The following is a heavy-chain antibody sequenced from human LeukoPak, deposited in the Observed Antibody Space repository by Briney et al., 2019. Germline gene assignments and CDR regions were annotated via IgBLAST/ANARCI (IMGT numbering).Heavy chain of an antibody. CDR2: ISGSGGST. CDR3: AVVVPAAMLGY. Sequence: GGSLRLSCAASGFTFSSYAMSWVRQAPGKGLEWVSAISGSGGSTYYADSVKGRFTISRDNSKNTLYLQMNSLRAEATAVYYCAVVVPAAMLGYWGQGTLVTVSS. D-gene: IGHD2-2*01. CDR1: GFTFSSYA. J-gene: IGHJ4*02. V-gene: IGHV3-23*01.